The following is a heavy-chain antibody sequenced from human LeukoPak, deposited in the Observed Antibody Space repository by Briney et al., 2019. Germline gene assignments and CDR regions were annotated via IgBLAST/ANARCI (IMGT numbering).Heavy chain of an antibody. D-gene: IGHD5-18*01. CDR3: ARPRETIGYSHGLDC. CDR1: GFAFSDYE. Sequence: GGSLRLSCAASGFAFSDYEMNWVRQAPGKGLEWVAYISSRGTTTHHAGSVKGRFTISRDNDKHSVYLQMNSLRAEDTAVYYCARPRETIGYSHGLDCCGQATLATVSS. J-gene: IGHJ4*01. V-gene: IGHV3-48*03. CDR2: ISSRGTTT.